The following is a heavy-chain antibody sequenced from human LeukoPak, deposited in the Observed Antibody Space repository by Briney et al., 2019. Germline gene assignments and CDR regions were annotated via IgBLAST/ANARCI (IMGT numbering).Heavy chain of an antibody. CDR3: ARDSSGYDYGLGFDY. CDR1: GGTFSSYA. CDR2: IIPIFGTA. V-gene: IGHV1-69*13. D-gene: IGHD5-12*01. Sequence: SVKVSCKASGGTFSSYAISWVRQAPGQGLERMGGIIPIFGTANYAQKFQGRVTITADESTSTAYMELSSLRSEDTAVYYCARDSSGYDYGLGFDYWGQGTLVTVSS. J-gene: IGHJ4*02.